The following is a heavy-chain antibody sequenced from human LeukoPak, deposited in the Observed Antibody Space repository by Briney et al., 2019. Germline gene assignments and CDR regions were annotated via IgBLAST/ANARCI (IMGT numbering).Heavy chain of an antibody. V-gene: IGHV4-59*08. CDR1: GGSISSYY. J-gene: IGHJ4*02. D-gene: IGHD7-27*01. CDR3: ARGSNWGDY. CDR2: IYGSGST. Sequence: SETLSLTCTVSGGSISSYYWSWIRQPPGKGLEWIGHIYGSGSTNYNPSLKSRVTMSVDTSKNQFSLRLSSVTAADTAVYYCARGSNWGDYWGRGTLVTVSS.